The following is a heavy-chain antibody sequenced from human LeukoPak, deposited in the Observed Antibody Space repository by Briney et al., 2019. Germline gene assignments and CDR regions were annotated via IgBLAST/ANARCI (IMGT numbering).Heavy chain of an antibody. Sequence: ASVKVSCKASGYTFTSYYMHWVRQAPGQGLEWMGIINSSGGSTRYAQKFQGRVTMTRDTSTSTVYMELRSLRSEDTAVYYCARLPSINWNIDYWGQGTLVTVSS. D-gene: IGHD1-1*01. CDR3: ARLPSINWNIDY. CDR2: INSSGGST. V-gene: IGHV1-46*01. J-gene: IGHJ4*02. CDR1: GYTFTSYY.